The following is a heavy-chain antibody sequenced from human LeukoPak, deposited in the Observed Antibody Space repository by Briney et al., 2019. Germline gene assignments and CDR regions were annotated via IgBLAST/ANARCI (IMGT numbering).Heavy chain of an antibody. CDR3: ATYSSGYYYVAY. Sequence: SETLSLTCTVSGGSISSYYWSWIRQPPGKGLEWIGYIYYSGSTNYNPSLKSRVTISVDTSKNQFSLKLSSVTAADTAVYYCATYSSGYYYVAYWGQEPWSPSPQ. CDR2: IYYSGST. J-gene: IGHJ4*01. V-gene: IGHV4-59*01. CDR1: GGSISSYY. D-gene: IGHD3-22*01.